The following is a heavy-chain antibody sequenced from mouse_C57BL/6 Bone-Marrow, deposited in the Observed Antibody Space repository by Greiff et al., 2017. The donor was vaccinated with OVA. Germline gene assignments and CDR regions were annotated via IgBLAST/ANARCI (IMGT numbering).Heavy chain of an antibody. CDR1: GYSITSGSY. J-gene: IGHJ2*01. Sequence: EVQVVESGPGLVKPSQSLSLTCSVPGYSITSGSYWYWIRPFPGTILEWMGYLSYDGSNNYNQSLNNRISITRDTSKNQFVLKLYSVTTEDTATYYSAREGLRVPYFDYWGQGTTLTVSS. D-gene: IGHD2-4*01. CDR3: AREGLRVPYFDY. CDR2: LSYDGSN. V-gene: IGHV3-6*01.